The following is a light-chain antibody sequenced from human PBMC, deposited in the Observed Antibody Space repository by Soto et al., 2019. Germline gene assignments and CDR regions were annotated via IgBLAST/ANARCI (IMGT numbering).Light chain of an antibody. CDR2: GAS. CDR3: QQYGSSPQT. V-gene: IGKV3-20*01. J-gene: IGKJ5*01. Sequence: EIVFTQSPGTLSMSPGESATLSCRASQSVRSNCLAWYQQKPGQAPRLLIYGASNRATGIPDRFSSSGSGTDFTLTISRLEPEDFAVYYCQQYGSSPQTFGQGTRLEIK. CDR1: QSVRSNC.